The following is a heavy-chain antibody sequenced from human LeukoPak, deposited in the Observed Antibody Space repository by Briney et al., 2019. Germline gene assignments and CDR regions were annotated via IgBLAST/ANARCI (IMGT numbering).Heavy chain of an antibody. V-gene: IGHV4-34*01. CDR3: AKDYGDPLNWFDP. CDR1: GGSFSGYY. CDR2: IYHTGTT. Sequence: SETLSLTCAVYGGSFSGYYWTWIRQPPGKGLEWLGEIYHTGTTNYNPSLKSRVTISRDTSKNQFSLKLTSVTAADTAVYFCAKDYGDPLNWFDPWGQGTLVTVSS. J-gene: IGHJ5*02. D-gene: IGHD4-17*01.